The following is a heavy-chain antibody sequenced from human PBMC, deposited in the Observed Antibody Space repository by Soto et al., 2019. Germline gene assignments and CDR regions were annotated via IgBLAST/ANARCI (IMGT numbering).Heavy chain of an antibody. D-gene: IGHD5-12*01. V-gene: IGHV3-30-3*01. CDR1: GFTFSDYA. Sequence: QVQLVESGGGVVQPGRSLKLSCAASGFTFSDYAMHWVRQAPDKGLEWVAVRSYDGSNKYYADSVKGRFTISRDNSENTLYLQMNSLRPEDTAVYYCARGDRVARAYFDYWGLGTLVTVSS. CDR2: RSYDGSNK. CDR3: ARGDRVARAYFDY. J-gene: IGHJ4*02.